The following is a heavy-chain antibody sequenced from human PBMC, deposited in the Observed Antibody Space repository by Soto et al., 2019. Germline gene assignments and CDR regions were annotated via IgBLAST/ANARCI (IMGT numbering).Heavy chain of an antibody. V-gene: IGHV1-46*03. Sequence: QVQLVQSGAEVKKPGASVRVSCKASGYTFTSYYIHWVRQAPGQGLEWMAIVNPTGGSTNYAQKFQGRVPGTFDTSTSTVFMELNSLRYEDTAVYYCARHLAAGDSWGQGTLVTVSS. D-gene: IGHD6-25*01. CDR1: GYTFTSYY. J-gene: IGHJ4*02. CDR2: VNPTGGST. CDR3: ARHLAAGDS.